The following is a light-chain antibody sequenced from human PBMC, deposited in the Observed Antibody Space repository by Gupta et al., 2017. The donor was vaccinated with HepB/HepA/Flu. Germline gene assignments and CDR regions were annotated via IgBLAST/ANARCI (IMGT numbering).Light chain of an antibody. CDR3: QQHNNCPVCT. CDR2: GAS. V-gene: IGKV3-15*01. J-gene: IGKJ2*02. CDR1: QSVRSN. Sequence: EIVMTQSPATLSVSPGERATLSCRASQSVRSNLAWYQQKPGQAPRLLIYGASTRETGCPARFSGSGYGKEFTLTISSRQSEDFALYYCQQHNNCPVCTFGQGTRLEIK.